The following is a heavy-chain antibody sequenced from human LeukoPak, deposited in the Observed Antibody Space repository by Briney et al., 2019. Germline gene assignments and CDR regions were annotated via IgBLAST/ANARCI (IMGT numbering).Heavy chain of an antibody. CDR1: GFTFSSYA. V-gene: IGHV3-30*04. D-gene: IGHD3-22*01. CDR2: ISYDGSNK. J-gene: IGHJ4*02. CDR3: AKDRRSWNYYDSSGYYLDY. Sequence: QTGGSLRLSCAASGFTFSSYAMHWVRQAPGKGLEWVAVISYDGSNKNYADPVKGRFTISRDNSRNTLYLQMNSLRAEDTAVYYCAKDRRSWNYYDSSGYYLDYWGQGTLVTVSS.